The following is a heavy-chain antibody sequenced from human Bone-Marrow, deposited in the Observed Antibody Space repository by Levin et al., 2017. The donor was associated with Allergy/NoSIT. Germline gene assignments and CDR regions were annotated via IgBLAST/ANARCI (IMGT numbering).Heavy chain of an antibody. CDR2: IYYSGST. V-gene: IGHV4-61*01. D-gene: IGHD3-22*01. CDR1: GGSVSSGSYY. J-gene: IGHJ1*01. Sequence: PSETLSLTCTVSGGSVSSGSYYWSWIRQPPGKGLEWIGYIYYSGSTNYNPSLKSRVTISVDTSKNQFSLKLSSVTAADTAVYYCARVGADYYDSSGYYPNEYFQHWGQGTLVTVSS. CDR3: ARVGADYYDSSGYYPNEYFQH.